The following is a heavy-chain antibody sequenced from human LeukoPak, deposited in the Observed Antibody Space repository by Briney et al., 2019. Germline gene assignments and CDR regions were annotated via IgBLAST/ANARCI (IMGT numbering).Heavy chain of an antibody. V-gene: IGHV4-61*02. CDR1: GGSISSGSYY. Sequence: SQTLSLTCTVSGGSISSGSYYWSWIRQPAGKGLEWIGRIYTSGSTNYNPSLKSRVNISVDTSKNQFSLKLSSVTAADTAVYYCARDGGPNYDFWSGYYNWFDPWGQGTLVTVSS. J-gene: IGHJ5*02. D-gene: IGHD3-3*01. CDR2: IYTSGST. CDR3: ARDGGPNYDFWSGYYNWFDP.